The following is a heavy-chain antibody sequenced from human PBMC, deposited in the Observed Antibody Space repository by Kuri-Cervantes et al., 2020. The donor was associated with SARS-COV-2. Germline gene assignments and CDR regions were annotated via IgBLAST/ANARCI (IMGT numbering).Heavy chain of an antibody. V-gene: IGHV4-38-2*02. D-gene: IGHD2-2*01. J-gene: IGHJ4*02. CDR2: IYHSGST. Sequence: SETLSLTCSVSGYSISGSYYWGWIRQPPGKGQEWIGSIYHSGSTYYNPYLKSRVTISVDTSKTQFSLKLSSVTAADTAVYYCARLQRVVVPAASFDYWGQGTLVTVSS. CDR1: GYSISGSYY. CDR3: ARLQRVVVPAASFDY.